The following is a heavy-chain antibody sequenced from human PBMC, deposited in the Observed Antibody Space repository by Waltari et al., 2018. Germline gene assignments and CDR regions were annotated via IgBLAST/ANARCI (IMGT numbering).Heavy chain of an antibody. J-gene: IGHJ5*02. CDR1: GGSFSGYH. CDR2: INHSGST. D-gene: IGHD3-16*02. Sequence: VQLQQWGAGLLKPSETLYLTCAVYGGSFSGYHWSWIRQPPGKGLEGIGEINHSGSTNYNPSIKSRVTISVDTSKNQFSLKLSSVTAADTAVYYCAREVDYIWGSYRKGGWFDPWGQGTLVTVSS. V-gene: IGHV4-34*01. CDR3: AREVDYIWGSYRKGGWFDP.